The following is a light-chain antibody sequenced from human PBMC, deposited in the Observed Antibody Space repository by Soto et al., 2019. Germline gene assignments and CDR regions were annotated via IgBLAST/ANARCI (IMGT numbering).Light chain of an antibody. CDR2: EVS. J-gene: IGLJ1*01. CDR3: SSSTSGSTPFV. Sequence: QSALTQPASVSGSPGQSITISCTGTSSDIGGSNSVSWYQQHPGKAPKLMISEVSNRPSGVSNRFSGSKSGNTASLTISGLQAEDEADYYCSSSTSGSTPFVLGAGTKVTVL. V-gene: IGLV2-14*01. CDR1: SSDIGGSNS.